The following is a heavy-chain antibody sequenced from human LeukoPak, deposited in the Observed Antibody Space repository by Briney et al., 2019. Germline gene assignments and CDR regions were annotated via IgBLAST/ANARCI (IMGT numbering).Heavy chain of an antibody. CDR3: AKGSYYYDTSGYFDS. J-gene: IGHJ4*01. D-gene: IGHD3-22*01. CDR1: GFTFSSYA. CDR2: ISGSGGST. Sequence: GGSLRLSCAASGFTFSSYAISWVRQAPGKGLEWVSAISGSGGSTYYADSVKDRFTISRDNSKNTVYLQMHSLRADDTAVYYCAKGSYYYDTSGYFDSWGHGALVTVSS. V-gene: IGHV3-23*01.